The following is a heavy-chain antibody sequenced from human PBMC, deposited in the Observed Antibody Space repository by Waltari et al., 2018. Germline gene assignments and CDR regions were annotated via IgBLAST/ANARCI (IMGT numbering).Heavy chain of an antibody. Sequence: EVQLLESGGGLVQPGGSLRLSCVASGFTFSSYAMSWVRQAPGKGLEWVSVIYSGGSSTYYADSVKGRFTISRDKSKNTLYLKMNSLRAEDTAVYYCAKDVILWFRESWGDAFDIWGQGTMVTVSS. V-gene: IGHV3-23*03. D-gene: IGHD3-10*01. CDR3: AKDVILWFRESWGDAFDI. CDR1: GFTFSSYA. CDR2: IYSGGSST. J-gene: IGHJ3*02.